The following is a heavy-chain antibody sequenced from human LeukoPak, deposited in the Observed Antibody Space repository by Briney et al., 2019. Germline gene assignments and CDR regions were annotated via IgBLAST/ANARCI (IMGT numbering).Heavy chain of an antibody. CDR3: ASTVTSSKVQH. J-gene: IGHJ1*01. CDR2: ISYDGNNK. D-gene: IGHD4-17*01. Sequence: GGSLRLSCVASGFIFNKNGMHWVRQAPGKGLEWVAVISYDGNNKYHADSVKGRFTISRDNFKNTLYLEMNSLRAEDTAVYYCASTVTSSKVQHWGQGTLVTVSS. V-gene: IGHV3-30*03. CDR1: GFIFNKNG.